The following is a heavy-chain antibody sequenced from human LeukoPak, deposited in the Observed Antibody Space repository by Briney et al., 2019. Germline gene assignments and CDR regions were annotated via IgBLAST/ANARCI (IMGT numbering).Heavy chain of an antibody. Sequence: FYADSVKGRSTISRDSSKNTLYLQMNSLRPEDTAVYYCVKGRSGSSYSPSDSWGQGTLVTDSS. D-gene: IGHD2-15*01. J-gene: IGHJ4*02. CDR3: VKGRSGSSYSPSDS. V-gene: IGHV3-30*02.